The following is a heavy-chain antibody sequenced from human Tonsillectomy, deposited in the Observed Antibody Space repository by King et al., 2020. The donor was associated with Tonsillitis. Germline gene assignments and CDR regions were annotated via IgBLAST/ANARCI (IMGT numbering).Heavy chain of an antibody. CDR2: IAYDGSND. D-gene: IGHD3-22*01. Sequence: QLVQSGGGVVQPGRSLRLSCAASGFTFSTYAMHWVRQAPGKGLEWVAVIAYDGSNDYYADSVKGRFTISRDNSKNTLYLQINSLRAEDTAVYYCARGGYYYDSRGYYCYYWGQGTLVTVSS. J-gene: IGHJ4*02. CDR3: ARGGYYYDSRGYYCYY. CDR1: GFTFSTYA. V-gene: IGHV3-30-3*01.